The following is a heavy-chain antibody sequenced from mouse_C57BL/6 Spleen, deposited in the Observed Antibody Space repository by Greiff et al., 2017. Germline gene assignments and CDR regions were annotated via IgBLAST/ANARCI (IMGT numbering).Heavy chain of an antibody. CDR1: GYSITSGYD. D-gene: IGHD1-1*02. V-gene: IGHV3-1*01. CDR2: ISYSGST. CDR3: AREGRGGYFDY. J-gene: IGHJ2*01. Sequence: EVQLVESGPGMVKPSQSLSLTCTVTGYSITSGYDWHWIRHFPGNKLEWMGYISYSGSTNYNPSLTSRISITHDTSKNHFFLKLNSVTTEDTATYYCAREGRGGYFDYWGQGTTLTVSS.